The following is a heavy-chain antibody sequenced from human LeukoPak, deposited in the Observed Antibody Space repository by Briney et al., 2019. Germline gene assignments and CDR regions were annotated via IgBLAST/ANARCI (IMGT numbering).Heavy chain of an antibody. V-gene: IGHV1-18*01. CDR3: ARSPPGARYDRSVT. Sequence: ASVKVSCKASGYMFNIDGISGVRQAPGQGLEWMGWISAFNGNTNYARNFQDRVTMTTDTSTSTAYMELTSLSSDDTAVYYCARSPPGARYDRSVTRGQGTLVTVSS. D-gene: IGHD5-12*01. CDR1: GYMFNIDG. CDR2: ISAFNGNT. J-gene: IGHJ4*02.